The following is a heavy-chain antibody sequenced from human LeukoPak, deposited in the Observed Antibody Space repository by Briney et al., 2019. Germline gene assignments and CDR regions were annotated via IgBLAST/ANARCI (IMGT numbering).Heavy chain of an antibody. CDR2: IYYSGST. V-gene: IGHV4-30-4*08. CDR3: ARHHYYDSSGYRDY. J-gene: IGHJ4*02. D-gene: IGHD3-22*01. Sequence: SETLSLTCTVSGGSISSDDYYWSWIRQPPGRGLEWIGFIYYSGSTYYKPSLKSRVTISMDTSKNQFSLRLSSVTAADTAVYYCARHHYYDSSGYRDYWGQGTLVTVSS. CDR1: GGSISSDDYY.